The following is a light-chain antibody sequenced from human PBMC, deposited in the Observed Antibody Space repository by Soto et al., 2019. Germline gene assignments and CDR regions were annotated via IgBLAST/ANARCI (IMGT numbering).Light chain of an antibody. CDR2: GAS. CDR1: QSVSSSY. Sequence: EVVLTQSPGSLPLSPGERATLSCRATQSVSSSYLTRYKQKPGQAPRLRIYGASSRATGIPDRFSGGGSGTDFTLTISRLEPEDFAVYYRQHYSTSRTFGRGTKVEIK. J-gene: IGKJ1*01. CDR3: QHYSTSRT. V-gene: IGKV3-20*01.